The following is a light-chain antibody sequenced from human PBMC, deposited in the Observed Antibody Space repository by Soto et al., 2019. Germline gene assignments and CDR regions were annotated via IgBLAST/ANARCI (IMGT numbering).Light chain of an antibody. Sequence: QSALTQPASVSGSPGQSITISCTGTSSDVGGYNYVSWYQQHPGKAPKLMIYEVSNRPSGVSNRFSGSKSGNTASLTIPGLQAEDEADYYCSSYTSSSTLEVFGTGTKLTVL. CDR2: EVS. V-gene: IGLV2-14*01. CDR3: SSYTSSSTLEV. J-gene: IGLJ1*01. CDR1: SSDVGGYNY.